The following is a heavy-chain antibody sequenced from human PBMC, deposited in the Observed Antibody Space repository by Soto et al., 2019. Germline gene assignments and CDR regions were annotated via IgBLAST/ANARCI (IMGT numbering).Heavy chain of an antibody. D-gene: IGHD3-16*01. CDR2: ISGSGRNT. CDR3: AKDRKGWGSCTSKDDDGRDV. CDR1: GFTFSNYA. Sequence: EVQMLESGGGLVHPGGSLRLSCAASGFTFSNYAMNWVRQAPGKGLEWVSSISGSGRNTYYADSVKGRLTISRDSAKSTPNRQRNRPSGEVTGDYDSAKDRKGWGSCTSKDDDGRDVWGQGTTVTVSS. J-gene: IGHJ6*02. V-gene: IGHV3-23*01.